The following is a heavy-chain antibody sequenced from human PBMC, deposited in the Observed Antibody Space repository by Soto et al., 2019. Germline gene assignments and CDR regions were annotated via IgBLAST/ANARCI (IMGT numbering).Heavy chain of an antibody. CDR1: GDSVSSNSAA. CDR2: TYYRSKWYN. J-gene: IGHJ3*02. CDR3: AIDRPERDRYAFDI. V-gene: IGHV6-1*01. Sequence: SQTLSLTCAISGDSVSSNSAAWNWIRQSPSRGLEWLGRTYYRSKWYNDYAVSVISRITINPDTSKNQFSLQLNSVTPEDTAVYYCAIDRPERDRYAFDIWVPATMVTVSS. D-gene: IGHD1-1*01.